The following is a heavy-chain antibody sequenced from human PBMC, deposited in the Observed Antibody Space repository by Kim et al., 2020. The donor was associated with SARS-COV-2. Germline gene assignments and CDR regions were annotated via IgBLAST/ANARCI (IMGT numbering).Heavy chain of an antibody. D-gene: IGHD1-26*01. CDR1: GFTFSTYD. CDR3: SRDRGRKEDY. Sequence: GGSLRLSCAASGFTFSTYDMNWVRQAPGKGLEWVSFISSSSSSIHYSDSVKGRFTISRDNAKNSLYLQMNTLRAEDTAVYYCSRDRGRKEDYWGQGTLVT. V-gene: IGHV3-48*04. CDR2: ISSSSSSI. J-gene: IGHJ4*02.